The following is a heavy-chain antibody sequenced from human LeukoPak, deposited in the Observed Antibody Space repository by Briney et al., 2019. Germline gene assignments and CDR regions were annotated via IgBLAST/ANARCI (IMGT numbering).Heavy chain of an antibody. D-gene: IGHD4-17*01. CDR3: AKAGEPTVTHRSRYYFDY. CDR1: GFIFSNYW. J-gene: IGHJ4*02. CDR2: MKQDGREK. Sequence: GGSLRLFCVASGFIFSNYWMSWVRQVPGKGLEWVANMKQDGREKYLVDSVKGRFTISRDNAKNSVYLQMNSLTDEDTGVYYCAKAGEPTVTHRSRYYFDYWGQGTLVTVSS. V-gene: IGHV3-7*01.